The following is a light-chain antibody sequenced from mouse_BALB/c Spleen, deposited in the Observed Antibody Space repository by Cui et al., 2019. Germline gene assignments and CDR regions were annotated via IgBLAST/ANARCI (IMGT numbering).Light chain of an antibody. V-gene: IGKV4-57*01. J-gene: IGKJ2*01. CDR3: QQRSSYPYT. CDR2: STS. Sequence: QFVLTQSPAIMSASPGEKVTITCSASSSVSYMHWFQQKPGTSPKPWIYSTSNLTSGVPARFSGSGSGTSYSLTISRMEAEDAATYYCQQRSSYPYTFGGGTKLEIK. CDR1: SSVSY.